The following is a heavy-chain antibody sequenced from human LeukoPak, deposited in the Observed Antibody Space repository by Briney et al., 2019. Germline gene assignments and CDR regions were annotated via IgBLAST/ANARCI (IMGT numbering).Heavy chain of an antibody. D-gene: IGHD3-22*01. V-gene: IGHV4-59*01. CDR3: ARVWRYYYDSSGYSPSNWFDP. J-gene: IGHJ5*02. CDR2: IYYSGST. CDR1: GGSISSYY. Sequence: SETLSLTCTVSGGSISSYYWSWIRQPPGKGLEWIGYIYYSGSTNYNPSLKSRVTISVDTSKNQFSLKLSSVTAADTAVYYCARVWRYYYDSSGYSPSNWFDPWGQGTLVTVSS.